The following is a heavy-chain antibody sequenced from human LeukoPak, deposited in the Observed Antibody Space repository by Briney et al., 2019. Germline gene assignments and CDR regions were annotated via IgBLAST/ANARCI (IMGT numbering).Heavy chain of an antibody. CDR1: GFTFSSYE. V-gene: IGHV3-48*03. CDR2: ISNGGATI. D-gene: IGHD2-15*01. CDR3: ARDRWAGAAKDSYFDY. J-gene: IGHJ4*02. Sequence: PGGSLRLSCAASGFTFSSYEMNWVRQAPGQGLEWVSYISNGGATIYYADSVKGRFNISRDNARNSLYLQMNSLRAEDTAVYYCARDRWAGAAKDSYFDYWGQGTLVTVSS.